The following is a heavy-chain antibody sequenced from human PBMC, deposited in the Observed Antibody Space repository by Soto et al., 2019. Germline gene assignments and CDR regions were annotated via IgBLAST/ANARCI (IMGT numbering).Heavy chain of an antibody. Sequence: QVQLQESGPGLVKPSETLSLTCTVSDDSSSSYKWSWIRQPPGRRLEWIGYIDSSGGTSYNPSLQSRVTISVDTSTKRCSLKLSSVTAADTAVYYCVRQGFGRLHGLVDVWGQGTTVTVSS. D-gene: IGHD3-10*01. V-gene: IGHV4-59*08. CDR2: IDSSGGT. J-gene: IGHJ6*02. CDR3: VRQGFGRLHGLVDV. CDR1: DDSSSSYK.